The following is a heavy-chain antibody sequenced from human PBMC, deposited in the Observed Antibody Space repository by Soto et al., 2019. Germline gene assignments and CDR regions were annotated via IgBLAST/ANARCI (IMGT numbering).Heavy chain of an antibody. V-gene: IGHV1-18*01. D-gene: IGHD6-13*01. CDR2: ISAFNGNT. CDR3: ARGSVAAGVNGFGY. J-gene: IGHJ4*02. CDR1: GYTFTSYN. Sequence: GASVKVSCKPSGYTFTSYNIGWVRQAPGQGLEWMGWISAFNGNTNYAQNLQGRVTMTRDTPTSTLYMELGSLRSDDTAVYYCARGSVAAGVNGFGYWGQGTPVTGSS.